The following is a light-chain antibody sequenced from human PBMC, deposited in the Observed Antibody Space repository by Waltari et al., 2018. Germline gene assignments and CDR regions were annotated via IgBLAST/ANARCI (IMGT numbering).Light chain of an antibody. V-gene: IGKV1-5*03. J-gene: IGKJ1*01. CDR3: QQYNLYSET. Sequence: DIQMTQSPSTLSASVGDRVTITCRASQSISSWLAWYQQKPGKAPKLLIYKASSLESGVPSRFSGRGSGTEVTLTISSLQPDDFATYYCQQYNLYSETFGQGTKVEVK. CDR2: KAS. CDR1: QSISSW.